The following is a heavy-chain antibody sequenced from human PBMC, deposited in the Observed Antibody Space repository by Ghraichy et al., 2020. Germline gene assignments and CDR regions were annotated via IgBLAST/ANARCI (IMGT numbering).Heavy chain of an antibody. Sequence: GGSLRLSCAASGFTFSNAWMSWVRQAPGKGLEWVGRIKSKTDGGTTDYAAPVKGRFTISRDDSKNTLYLQMNSLKTEDTAVYYCTTGFDNVVVAATPYPEVRDYWGQGTLVTVSS. V-gene: IGHV3-15*01. CDR3: TTGFDNVVVAATPYPEVRDY. CDR1: GFTFSNAW. CDR2: IKSKTDGGTT. J-gene: IGHJ4*02. D-gene: IGHD2-15*01.